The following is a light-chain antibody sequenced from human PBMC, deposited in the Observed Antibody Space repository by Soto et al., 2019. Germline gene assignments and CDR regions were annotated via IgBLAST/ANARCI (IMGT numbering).Light chain of an antibody. J-gene: IGKJ2*01. CDR3: QQSSSTLQFT. CDR2: AAS. Sequence: DIQMTQSPSSLSASVGDRVTITCRASQSIRSYLNWYQQKPGKAPKLLIYAASSLQSGVPSRFSGSGSGTDFTLTISSLQPEDFATYYCQQSSSTLQFTFGQGTKLEIK. V-gene: IGKV1-39*01. CDR1: QSIRSY.